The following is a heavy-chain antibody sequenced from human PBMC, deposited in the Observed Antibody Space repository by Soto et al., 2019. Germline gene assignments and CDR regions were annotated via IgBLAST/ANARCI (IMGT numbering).Heavy chain of an antibody. Sequence: QITVKESGPTLVTPTQTLTLTCTFSGFSFSTSGAGVGWIRQPPGKALEWLALIFWNDDKRYTPSLNSRLTITKDKYKNKVVLTMSNLDPVDTATYFCAPRRGARPTGGAFDIWGLGTKVTVSS. CDR3: APRRGARPTGGAFDI. D-gene: IGHD6-6*01. J-gene: IGHJ3*02. CDR1: GFSFSTSGAG. V-gene: IGHV2-5*01. CDR2: IFWNDDK.